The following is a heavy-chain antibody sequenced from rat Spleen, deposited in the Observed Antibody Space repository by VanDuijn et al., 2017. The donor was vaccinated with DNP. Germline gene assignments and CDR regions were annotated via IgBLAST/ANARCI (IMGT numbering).Heavy chain of an antibody. CDR3: IRDGGGNWFAY. J-gene: IGHJ3*01. V-gene: IGHV2-63*01. Sequence: QVQLKESGPGLVQPSETLSLTCTVSGFSLTSSSVSWVRQPSGKRPEWMGRVWYDGDTAYISALRSRLSFSRDTSKNQVLLKMNSRQTDDTGTYYCIRDGGGNWFAYWGQGTLVTVSS. CDR1: GFSLTSSS. D-gene: IGHD1-1*01. CDR2: VWYDGDT.